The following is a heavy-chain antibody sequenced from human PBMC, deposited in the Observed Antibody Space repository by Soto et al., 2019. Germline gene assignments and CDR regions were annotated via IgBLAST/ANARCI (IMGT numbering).Heavy chain of an antibody. CDR1: GYTCTSYA. D-gene: IGHD1-20*01. Sequence: QVQLVQSGAEEKKPGASVKVSCKASGYTCTSYAMHWVRQAPGQRLEWMGWINAGNGNTKYSQKFQGRVTITRDTSASKAYMELSSLRSEDTAVYYCARGITLPTPLDYWGQGTLVTVSS. CDR3: ARGITLPTPLDY. J-gene: IGHJ4*02. V-gene: IGHV1-3*05. CDR2: INAGNGNT.